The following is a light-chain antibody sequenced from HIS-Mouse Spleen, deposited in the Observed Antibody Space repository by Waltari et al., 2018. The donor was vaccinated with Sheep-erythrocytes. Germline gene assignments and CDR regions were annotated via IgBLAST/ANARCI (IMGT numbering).Light chain of an antibody. V-gene: IGKV3-11*01. J-gene: IGKJ2*01. Sequence: IVLTQSPATLSLSPGERATLSCRDSQSVSSYLAWYQQKPGQAPRLLIYDASNRATGIPARFSGRGSGTDVTLTISSLEPEDFAVYYCQQRSNWPPYTFGQGTKLEIK. CDR3: QQRSNWPPYT. CDR2: DAS. CDR1: QSVSSY.